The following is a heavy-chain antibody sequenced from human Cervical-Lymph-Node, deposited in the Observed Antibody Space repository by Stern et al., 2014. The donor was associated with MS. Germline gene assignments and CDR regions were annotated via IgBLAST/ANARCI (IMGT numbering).Heavy chain of an antibody. J-gene: IGHJ4*02. Sequence: QVQLQESGPGLVKPSQTLSLTCTVSGASVSSGTYYWSWIRQHPGKGLEWIGYIYYRGSTYYNPSLQSRITISLDTSENQFSLKLTSMTAADTAVYYCARRADYSTSGTYSSYFDYWGQGTLVTVSS. CDR3: ARRADYSTSGTYSSYFDY. V-gene: IGHV4-31*03. CDR2: IYYRGST. CDR1: GASVSSGTYY. D-gene: IGHD3-10*01.